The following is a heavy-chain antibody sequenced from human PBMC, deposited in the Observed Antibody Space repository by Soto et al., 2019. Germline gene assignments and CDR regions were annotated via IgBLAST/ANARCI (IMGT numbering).Heavy chain of an antibody. CDR2: IYYSGST. CDR1: GGSISSGGYY. Sequence: QVQLQESGPGLVKPSQTLSLTCTVSGGSISSGGYYWSWIRQHPGKGLEWIGYIYYSGSTYYNPSLKSRVTMSGDTSKNQVSLKLSSVTAADTAVYYCARVGLDGSGSYEGGWFDPWGQGTLVAVSS. D-gene: IGHD3-10*01. CDR3: ARVGLDGSGSYEGGWFDP. V-gene: IGHV4-31*03. J-gene: IGHJ5*02.